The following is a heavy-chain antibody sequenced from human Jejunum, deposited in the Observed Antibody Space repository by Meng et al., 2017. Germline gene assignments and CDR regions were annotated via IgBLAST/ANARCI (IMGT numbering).Heavy chain of an antibody. CDR2: IHSSGNP. CDR3: VRTSGRYFLLGFAN. D-gene: IGHD1-26*01. CDR1: GGSVSSGTNQ. V-gene: IGHV4-61*01. Sequence: SETLSLTCSVSGGSVSSGTNQWSWIRQPPGKGLEWIGFIHSSGNPNHNPPRKSRVTISVDTSKNQFSLKLNSVTAADTAVYYCVRTSGRYFLLGFANWGQGTLVTVSS. J-gene: IGHJ4*02.